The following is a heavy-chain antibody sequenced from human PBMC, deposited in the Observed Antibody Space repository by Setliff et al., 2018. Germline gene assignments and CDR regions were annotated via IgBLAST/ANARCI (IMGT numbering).Heavy chain of an antibody. CDR2: INHSGST. V-gene: IGHV4-34*01. CDR3: AREGNPLKYDY. CDR1: GGSFSGYY. D-gene: IGHD1-1*01. Sequence: ASETLSLTCAVYGGSFSGYYWNWIRQPPGKGLEWIGEINHSGSTNYNPSLKSRVTISVDTSKNQFSLKLSSVTAADTAVYYCAREGNPLKYDYWGQGTLVTVSS. J-gene: IGHJ4*02.